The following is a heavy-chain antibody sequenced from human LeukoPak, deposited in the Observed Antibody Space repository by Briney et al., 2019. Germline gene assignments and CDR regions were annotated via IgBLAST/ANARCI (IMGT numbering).Heavy chain of an antibody. CDR3: ARPLVGASRLEAFDT. V-gene: IGHV3-21*01. CDR2: ISRSSSYI. Sequence: GGSPRLSCVASVFSSSSYRMYGGGQAPGKGLECVSSISRSSSYIYYADSVKGRFTISRDNAKNSLYLQMNSLRAEDTAVYYCARPLVGASRLEAFDTWGQGTMVTVSS. J-gene: IGHJ3*02. CDR1: VFSSSSYR. D-gene: IGHD1-26*01.